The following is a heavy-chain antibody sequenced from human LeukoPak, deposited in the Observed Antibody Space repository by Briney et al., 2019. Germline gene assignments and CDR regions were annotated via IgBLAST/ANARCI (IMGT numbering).Heavy chain of an antibody. CDR1: GGTFSGYA. CDR2: IIPIFGTA. Sequence: SVKVSCKASGGTFSGYAISWVRQAPGQGLEWMGGIIPIFGTANYAQKFQGRVTITTDESTSTAYMELSSLRSEDTAVYYCMRSAGAAAGPNDAFDIWGQGTMVTVSS. J-gene: IGHJ3*02. CDR3: MRSAGAAAGPNDAFDI. D-gene: IGHD6-13*01. V-gene: IGHV1-69*05.